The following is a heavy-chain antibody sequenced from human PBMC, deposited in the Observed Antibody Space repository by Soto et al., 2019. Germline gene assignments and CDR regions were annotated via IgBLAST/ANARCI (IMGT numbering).Heavy chain of an antibody. CDR3: ATSPRFAFDF. Sequence: QVQLQESGPGLVKPSETLSLTCSVSGGSVSGDKNYWSWIRQSPRKGLEWIGFISYSGATIYNPSLKSRLTISVDRSKNQFSLRLSSVTASDTALYYCATSPRFAFDFWGQGTTVIVSS. J-gene: IGHJ3*01. CDR2: ISYSGAT. V-gene: IGHV4-61*01. D-gene: IGHD3-16*01. CDR1: GGSVSGDKNY.